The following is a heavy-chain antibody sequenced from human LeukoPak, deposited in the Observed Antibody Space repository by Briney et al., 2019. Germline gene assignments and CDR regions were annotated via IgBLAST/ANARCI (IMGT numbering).Heavy chain of an antibody. CDR3: ARGENSGPTWFDP. V-gene: IGHV1-69*13. CDR1: GGTFSSYA. Sequence: GASVKVSCKASGGTFSSYAISWVRQAPGQGLEWMGGIIPIFGTANYAQKFQGRVTITADESTSTAYMELSSLRSEDTAVYYCARGENSGPTWFDPWGQGTLVTVSS. D-gene: IGHD5-12*01. CDR2: IIPIFGTA. J-gene: IGHJ5*02.